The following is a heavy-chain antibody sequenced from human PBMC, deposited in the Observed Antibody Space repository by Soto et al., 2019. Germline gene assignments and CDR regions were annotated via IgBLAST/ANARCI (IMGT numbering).Heavy chain of an antibody. Sequence: EVQLVESGGGVVQPWGSLILSCAASGFRLSDYWMNWFRQATGKGLEWVAIIKQDGSERYYVDSVKGRVTISRDNAKNSLYLQMSRLRVEDTALYYCARGRGWLHDYWGQGTLVTVSS. V-gene: IGHV3-7*01. J-gene: IGHJ4*02. CDR3: ARGRGWLHDY. CDR2: IKQDGSER. CDR1: GFRLSDYW. D-gene: IGHD6-19*01.